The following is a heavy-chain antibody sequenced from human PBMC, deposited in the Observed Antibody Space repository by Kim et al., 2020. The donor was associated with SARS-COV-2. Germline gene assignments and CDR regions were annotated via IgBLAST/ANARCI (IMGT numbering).Heavy chain of an antibody. V-gene: IGHV4-30-4*02. CDR1: GGSISSGDYY. CDR3: ARVRFSITIFGVVTRLFDD. D-gene: IGHD3-3*01. Sequence: SETLSLTCTVSGGSISSGDYYWSWLRQPPGKCLEWIGYIYYSGSTYYNPSLKSRVTISVDTYKNQFSLKLSSVTAAETGVYYCARVRFSITIFGVVTRLFDDWGQGTLVTVSS. J-gene: IGHJ4*02. CDR2: IYYSGST.